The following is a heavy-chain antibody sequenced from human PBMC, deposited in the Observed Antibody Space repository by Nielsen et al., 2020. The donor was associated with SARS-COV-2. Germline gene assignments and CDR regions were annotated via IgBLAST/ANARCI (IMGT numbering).Heavy chain of an antibody. D-gene: IGHD6-19*01. CDR1: GYSFTSYW. CDR3: ATSTVAGKAGGYYYYGMDV. CDR2: IYPGDSDT. J-gene: IGHJ6*02. V-gene: IGHV5-51*01. Sequence: EESLKISCKGSGYSFTSYWIGWVRQMPGKGLEWMGIIYPGDSDTRYSPSFQGQVTILADKSISTAYLQWSSLKASDTAMYYCATSTVAGKAGGYYYYGMDVWGQGTTVTVSS.